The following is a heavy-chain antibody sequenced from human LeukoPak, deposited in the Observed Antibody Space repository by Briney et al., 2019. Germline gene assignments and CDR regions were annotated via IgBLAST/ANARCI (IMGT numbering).Heavy chain of an antibody. Sequence: PGGSLRLSCAASGFTFSSYWMHWVRQAPGKGLVWVSRINSDGSSTSYADSVKGRFTISRDNAKNTLYLQMNSLRAEDTAVYYCARGDKVRDFWSGYYTGAYNWFDPWGQGTPVTVSS. J-gene: IGHJ5*02. D-gene: IGHD3-3*01. CDR2: INSDGSST. CDR1: GFTFSSYW. CDR3: ARGDKVRDFWSGYYTGAYNWFDP. V-gene: IGHV3-74*01.